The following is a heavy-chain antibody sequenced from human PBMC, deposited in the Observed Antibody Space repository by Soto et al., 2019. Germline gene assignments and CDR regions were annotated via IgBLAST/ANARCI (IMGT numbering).Heavy chain of an antibody. Sequence: SETLSLPCTVSGVSISDSYWAWIRQPAGKGLEWIGRVFTIGSTTYNPSLKSRVTMSVDASKRQFFLRLNSLTAADTAVYYCAREPDGGYLDYWGQGALVTVS. J-gene: IGHJ4*02. CDR3: AREPDGGYLDY. CDR2: VFTIGST. D-gene: IGHD2-2*01. CDR1: GVSISDSY. V-gene: IGHV4-4*07.